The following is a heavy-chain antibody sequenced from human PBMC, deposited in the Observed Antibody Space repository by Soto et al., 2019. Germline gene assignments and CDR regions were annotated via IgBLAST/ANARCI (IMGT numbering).Heavy chain of an antibody. J-gene: IGHJ4*02. CDR3: AREGVVQLWLGSFDY. D-gene: IGHD5-18*01. CDR1: GFTFSSYS. Sequence: EVQLVESGGGLVKPGGSLRLSCAASGFTFSSYSMNWVRQAPGKGLEWVSSISSSSSYIYYADSVKGRFTISRDNAKNSLYLQMNSLRAEDTAVYYCAREGVVQLWLGSFDYWGQGTLVTVSS. V-gene: IGHV3-21*01. CDR2: ISSSSSYI.